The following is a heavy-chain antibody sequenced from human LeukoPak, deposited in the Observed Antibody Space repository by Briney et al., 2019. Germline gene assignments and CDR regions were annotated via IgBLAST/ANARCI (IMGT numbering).Heavy chain of an antibody. J-gene: IGHJ6*02. CDR1: GFTFSSYA. CDR3: AKYFMGGYDFWSGYYFGGYYYYGMDV. D-gene: IGHD3-3*01. V-gene: IGHV3-23*01. CDR2: ISGSGDNT. Sequence: GGSLRLSCAASGFTFSSYAMSWVRRVPRKGLEWVSVISGSGDNTYYADSVKGRFTISRDNSKNMLYLQMNSLRAEDTAVYYCAKYFMGGYDFWSGYYFGGYYYYGMDVWGQGTTVTVSS.